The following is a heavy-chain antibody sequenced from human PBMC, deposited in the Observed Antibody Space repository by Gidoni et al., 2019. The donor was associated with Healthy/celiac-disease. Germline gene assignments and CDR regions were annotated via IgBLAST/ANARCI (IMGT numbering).Heavy chain of an antibody. CDR2: INPNSGGT. CDR1: GYTFTGYY. V-gene: IGHV1-2*06. CDR3: ARPGSGYVNYGMDF. D-gene: IGHD5-12*01. J-gene: IGHJ6*02. Sequence: VPLVQSGAEGKKTGASLKVSCNASGYTFTGYYTHWVRQAPGQGLKWMGRINPNSGGTNYAQKLQGRVTRTRDTSISTAYMDLSRLRSDDTAVYYGARPGSGYVNYGMDFWGQGTTVTVSS.